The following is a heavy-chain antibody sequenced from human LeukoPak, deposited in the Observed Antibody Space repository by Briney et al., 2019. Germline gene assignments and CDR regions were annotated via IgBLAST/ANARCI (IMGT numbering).Heavy chain of an antibody. CDR3: ARGLEWLKYNWFDP. D-gene: IGHD3-3*01. CDR1: GGSFSGYY. V-gene: IGHV4-34*01. CDR2: TNHSGST. Sequence: SETLSLTCAVYGGSFSGYYWSWIRQPPGKGLEWIGETNHSGSTNYNPSLKSRVTISVDTSKNQFSLKLSSVTAADTAVYYCARGLEWLKYNWFDPWGQGTLVTVSS. J-gene: IGHJ5*02.